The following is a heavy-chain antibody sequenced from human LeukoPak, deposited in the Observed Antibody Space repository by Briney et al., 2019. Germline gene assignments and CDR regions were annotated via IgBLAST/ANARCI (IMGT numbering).Heavy chain of an antibody. CDR2: ISGSGGST. CDR1: GFTFSNYA. CDR3: AKSGGMTAIDP. J-gene: IGHJ5*02. Sequence: GGSLRLSCAASGFTFSNYAMSWVRRAPGKGLEWVSAISGSGGSTAHADSVRGRFTISRDNSKNTLHLQMNSLRAEDTAVYYCAKSGGMTAIDPWGQGTLVTVSS. V-gene: IGHV3-23*01. D-gene: IGHD2-21*02.